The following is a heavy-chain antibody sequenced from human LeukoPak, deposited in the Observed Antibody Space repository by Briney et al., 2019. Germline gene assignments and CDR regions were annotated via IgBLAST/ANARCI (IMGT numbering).Heavy chain of an antibody. J-gene: IGHJ6*02. D-gene: IGHD2-2*01. CDR1: GGSISSSSYY. Sequence: SETLSLTCTVSGGSISSSSYYWGWIRQPPGKGLEWIGSIYYSGSTYYNPSLESRVTISVDTSKNQFSLKLSSVTAADTAVYYCARHAPWYCSSTSCYGMDVWGQGTTVTVSS. CDR3: ARHAPWYCSSTSCYGMDV. V-gene: IGHV4-39*01. CDR2: IYYSGST.